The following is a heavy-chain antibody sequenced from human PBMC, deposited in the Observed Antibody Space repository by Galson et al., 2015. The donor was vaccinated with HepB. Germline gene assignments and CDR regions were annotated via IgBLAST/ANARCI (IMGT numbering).Heavy chain of an antibody. Sequence: SLRLSCAASGFTFSSYSMNWVRQAPGKGLEWVSSISSSSSYIYYADSVKGRFTISRDNAKNSLYLQMNSLRAEDTAVYYCASQEESTPMVRGHYGDLNYWGQGTLVTVSS. V-gene: IGHV3-21*01. CDR2: ISSSSSYI. CDR3: ASQEESTPMVRGHYGDLNY. J-gene: IGHJ4*02. D-gene: IGHD3-10*01. CDR1: GFTFSSYS.